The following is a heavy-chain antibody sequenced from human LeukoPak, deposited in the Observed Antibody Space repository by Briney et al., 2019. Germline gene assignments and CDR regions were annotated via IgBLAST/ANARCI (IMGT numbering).Heavy chain of an antibody. CDR1: GYTFTSYY. V-gene: IGHV1-46*01. D-gene: IGHD6-6*01. Sequence: GASVKVSCKASGYTFTSYYMHWVRQAPGQGLEWMGIINPSGGSTSYAQKFQGRVTMTGDTSTSTVYMELSSLRSEDTAVYYCARDGPRIAALGEDFDYWGQGTLVTVSS. J-gene: IGHJ4*02. CDR2: INPSGGST. CDR3: ARDGPRIAALGEDFDY.